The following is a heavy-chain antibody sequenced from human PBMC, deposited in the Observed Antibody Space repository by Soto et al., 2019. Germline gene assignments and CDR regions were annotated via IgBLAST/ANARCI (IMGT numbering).Heavy chain of an antibody. V-gene: IGHV3-30*18. CDR3: AKDGATPVADRCLDS. CDR1: GFNFSHYA. CDR2: ISLEGSNK. Sequence: GGSLRLSCEASGFNFSHYAMHWVRQAPGKGLEWLAIISLEGSNKYSAKPVKDRFTVSRDNSKTTLYLQMNSLRPEDTAVYYCAKDGATPVADRCLDSWGQGTPVTVSS. D-gene: IGHD6-19*01. J-gene: IGHJ4*02.